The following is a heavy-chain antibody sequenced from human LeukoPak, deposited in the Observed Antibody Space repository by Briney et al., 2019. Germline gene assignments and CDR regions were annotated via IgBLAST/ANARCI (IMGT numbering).Heavy chain of an antibody. D-gene: IGHD3-9*01. CDR1: GFTFSSYG. J-gene: IGHJ4*02. Sequence: GGSLRLSCAASGFTFSSYGMHWVRQAPGKGLEWEAVISYDGSNKYYADSVKGRFTISRDNSKNTLYLQMNSLRAEDTAVYYCAGDDILTGYYVYWGQGTLVTVSS. CDR2: ISYDGSNK. V-gene: IGHV3-30*03. CDR3: AGDDILTGYYVY.